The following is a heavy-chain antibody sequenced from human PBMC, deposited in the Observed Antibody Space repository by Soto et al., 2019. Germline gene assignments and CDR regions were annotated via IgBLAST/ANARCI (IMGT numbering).Heavy chain of an antibody. Sequence: VQLLESGGGLVQPGGSLRLSCAASGFTFSGYAMSWVRQAPGKGLEWVSAISGSGGSTYYADSVKGRFTISRDNSKSTLYLQMNSLRAEDTAVYYCAEGHKYYYGSWSYYNDYWGQGTLVTVSS. V-gene: IGHV3-23*01. CDR1: GFTFSGYA. CDR2: ISGSGGST. J-gene: IGHJ4*02. CDR3: AEGHKYYYGSWSYYNDY. D-gene: IGHD3-10*01.